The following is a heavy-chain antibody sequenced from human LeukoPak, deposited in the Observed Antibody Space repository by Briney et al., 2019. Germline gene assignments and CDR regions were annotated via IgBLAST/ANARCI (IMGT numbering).Heavy chain of an antibody. Sequence: GGSLRLSCAASGFTFSSYGMHWVRQAPGKGLEWVAFIRYDGSNKYYADSVKGRFTISRDNSKNTLYLQMNSPRAEDTAVYYCAKDSGSGWYPEYFQHWGQGTLVTVSS. CDR3: AKDSGSGWYPEYFQH. CDR2: IRYDGSNK. V-gene: IGHV3-30*02. D-gene: IGHD6-19*01. CDR1: GFTFSSYG. J-gene: IGHJ1*01.